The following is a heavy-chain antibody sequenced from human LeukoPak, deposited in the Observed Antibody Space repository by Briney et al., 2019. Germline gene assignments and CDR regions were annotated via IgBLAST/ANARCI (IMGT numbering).Heavy chain of an antibody. Sequence: GGSLRLSCAASGFTFSAYSMNWVRQAPGKGLEWVSSITSSSSSMNHAESVKGRFTISRDNAKNSLYLQMNSLRAEDTAVYYCARERYYYGSGSPIFDYWGQGILVTVSS. CDR3: ARERYYYGSGSPIFDY. J-gene: IGHJ4*02. D-gene: IGHD3-10*01. CDR1: GFTFSAYS. V-gene: IGHV3-21*01. CDR2: ITSSSSSM.